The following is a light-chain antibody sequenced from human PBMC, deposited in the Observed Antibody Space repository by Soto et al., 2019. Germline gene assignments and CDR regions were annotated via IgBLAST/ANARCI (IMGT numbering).Light chain of an antibody. CDR3: ALYMGSGIRV. Sequence: QTVVTQEPSFSVSPGRTVTLTCGLSSGSVSTSYYPSWYQQTPGQPPRTLIYSTNTRSSGVPDRFSGSILGNKAALTITGAQADDESDYYCALYMGSGIRVFGGGTKVTVL. J-gene: IGLJ3*02. CDR2: STN. V-gene: IGLV8-61*01. CDR1: SGSVSTSYY.